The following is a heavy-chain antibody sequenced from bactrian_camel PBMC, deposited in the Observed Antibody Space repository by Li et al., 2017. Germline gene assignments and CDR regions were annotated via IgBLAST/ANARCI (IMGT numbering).Heavy chain of an antibody. CDR1: AYTPANVR. CDR2: MWTGGGTI. V-gene: IGHV3S1*01. D-gene: IGHD7*01. Sequence: HVQLVESGGGSVQAGGSLRLSCAFDAYTPANVRMAWFRQAPGKEREGVATMWTGGGTIYYADSVKGRFTISQADARNTLYLQMNSLKPEDTAVYYCAADFVNLQLARSYNYWGQGTQVTVS. CDR3: AADFVNLQLARSYNY. J-gene: IGHJ4*01.